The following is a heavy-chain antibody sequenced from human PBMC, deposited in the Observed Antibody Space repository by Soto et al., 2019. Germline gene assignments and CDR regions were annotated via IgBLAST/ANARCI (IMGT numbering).Heavy chain of an antibody. CDR1: GYTFTSYA. CDR2: INAGNGNT. V-gene: IGHV1-3*01. D-gene: IGHD6-19*01. CDR3: SRGGADRSGWWGVDY. J-gene: IGHJ4*02. Sequence: QVQLVQSGAEVKKPGASVKVSCKASGYTFTSYAMHWVRQAPGQRLEWMGWINAGNGNTKYSQKFQGRVTITRDTSASTAYLEQSSLRSEDTAVYYCSRGGADRSGWWGVDYWGQGTLVTVSS.